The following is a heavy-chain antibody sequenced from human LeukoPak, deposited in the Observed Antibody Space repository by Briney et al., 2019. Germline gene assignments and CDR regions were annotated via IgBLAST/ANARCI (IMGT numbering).Heavy chain of an antibody. Sequence: ASVKVSCKASGYTFTSYGITWVRQAPGQGLEWMGWISASNGNTNYAQKLQGRVTMTTDTSTSTAYMELRSLRSDDTAVYYCARVDPNYYDSSGYWWGAFDIWGQGTMVTVSS. D-gene: IGHD3-22*01. CDR1: GYTFTSYG. CDR3: ARVDPNYYDSSGYWWGAFDI. J-gene: IGHJ3*02. CDR2: ISASNGNT. V-gene: IGHV1-18*01.